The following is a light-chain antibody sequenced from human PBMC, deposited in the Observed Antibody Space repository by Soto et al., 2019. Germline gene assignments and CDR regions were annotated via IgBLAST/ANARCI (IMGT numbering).Light chain of an antibody. J-gene: IGKJ4*01. V-gene: IGKV3-15*01. CDR1: QSIRTN. CDR2: DAS. CDR3: QQYNDWPPLT. Sequence: EKMMTQSPATVSVSPGERATLSCRASQSIRTNVAWYQQKPGQALRLLIYDASTRATGLSSRFSGSGSGTEFTLTISSLQSEDVAIYYCQQYNDWPPLTFGGGTRLEI.